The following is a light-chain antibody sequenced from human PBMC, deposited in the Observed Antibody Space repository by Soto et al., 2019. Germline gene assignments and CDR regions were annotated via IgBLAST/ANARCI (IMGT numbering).Light chain of an antibody. V-gene: IGKV3-20*01. CDR1: QSVSSN. CDR3: QQYGYSPIT. Sequence: EIAMTQSPATLSVSPGERATLSCRASQSVSSNLAWYQQKPGQAPRLLIYDASSRATGIPDRFSGSGSGTDFTLTISRLEPEDFAVYYCQQYGYSPITFGQGTRLEI. CDR2: DAS. J-gene: IGKJ5*01.